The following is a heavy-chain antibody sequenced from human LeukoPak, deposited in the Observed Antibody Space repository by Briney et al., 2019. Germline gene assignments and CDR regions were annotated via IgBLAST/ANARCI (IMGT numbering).Heavy chain of an antibody. D-gene: IGHD6-13*01. CDR1: GFTFSSYW. CDR3: AKDEAGIAAAGTSGDYYGMDV. CDR2: INQDGSEK. J-gene: IGHJ6*02. Sequence: TGGSLRLSCAASGFTFSSYWMIWVRQAPGKGLEWVANINQDGSEKYYADSVKGRFTISRDNSKNTLYLQMNSLRAEDTAVYYCAKDEAGIAAAGTSGDYYGMDVWGQGTTVTVSS. V-gene: IGHV3-7*01.